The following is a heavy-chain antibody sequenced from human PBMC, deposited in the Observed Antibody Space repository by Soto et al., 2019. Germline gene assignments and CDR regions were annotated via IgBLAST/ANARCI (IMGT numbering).Heavy chain of an antibody. D-gene: IGHD1-1*01. CDR2: IRSKDYGGT. CDR1: GFTFGDYA. CDR3: TRGTTGTLIDY. V-gene: IGHV3-49*03. J-gene: IGHJ4*02. Sequence: SLRLSCITSGFTFGDYAMSWFRQAPGKGQEWVCFIRSKDYGGTEYAASVKGRSTISRDDSKSIAYLQMSSLKTDDTAIYYCTRGTTGTLIDYWGQGTLVTVSS.